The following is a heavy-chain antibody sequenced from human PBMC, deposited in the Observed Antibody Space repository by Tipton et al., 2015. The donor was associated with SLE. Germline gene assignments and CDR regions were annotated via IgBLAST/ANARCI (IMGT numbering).Heavy chain of an antibody. CDR3: ARAPLRGYTYGPGY. CDR1: GFTFSSYA. J-gene: IGHJ1*01. CDR2: ISGSGGSP. D-gene: IGHD5-18*01. V-gene: IGHV3-23*01. Sequence: SLRLSCAASGFTFSSYAMSWVRQAPGKGLEWVSGISGSGGSPYYADSVKGRFTISRDKSKNTLYLQMNSLRAEDTAVYYCARAPLRGYTYGPGYWGQGTLVTVSS.